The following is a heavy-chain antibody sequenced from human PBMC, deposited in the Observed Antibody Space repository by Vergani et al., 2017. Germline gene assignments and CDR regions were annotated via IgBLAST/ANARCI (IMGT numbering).Heavy chain of an antibody. CDR3: ARTLELELQFDY. Sequence: QVQLQQWGAGLLKPSETLSLTCAVYGGSFSGYYWSWIRQPPGKGLEWIGEINHSGSTNYNPSLKSRVTISVDTSKNQFSLKLSSVTAADTAVYYCARTLELELQFDYWGQGTLVTVSS. CDR1: GGSFSGYY. J-gene: IGHJ4*02. CDR2: INHSGST. V-gene: IGHV4-34*01. D-gene: IGHD1-7*01.